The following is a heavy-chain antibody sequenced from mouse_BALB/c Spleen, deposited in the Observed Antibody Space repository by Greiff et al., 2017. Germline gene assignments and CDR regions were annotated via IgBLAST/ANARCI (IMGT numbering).Heavy chain of an antibody. V-gene: IGHV5-4*02. CDR3: ARAYEDYAMDY. Sequence: EVMLVESGGGLVKPGGSLKLSCAASGFTFSDYYMYWVRQTPEKRLEWVATISDGGSYTYYPDSVKGRFTISRDNAKNNLYLQMSSLKSEDTAMYYCARAYEDYAMDYWGQGTSVTVSS. CDR1: GFTFSDYY. D-gene: IGHD2-3*01. CDR2: ISDGGSYT. J-gene: IGHJ4*01.